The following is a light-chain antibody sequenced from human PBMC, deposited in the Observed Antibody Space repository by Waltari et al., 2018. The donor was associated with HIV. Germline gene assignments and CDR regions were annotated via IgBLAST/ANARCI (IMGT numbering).Light chain of an antibody. CDR3: NSRDSSGNHWV. CDR2: GKN. J-gene: IGLJ3*02. V-gene: IGLV3-19*01. Sequence: SSELTQDPAVSVALGPTVRITCQGDSLRSYYASWYQQKPGQAPVLVIYGKNNRPSGIPDRFSGSSSGKTASLTITGAQAEDEADYYCNSRDSSGNHWVFGGGTKLTVL. CDR1: SLRSYY.